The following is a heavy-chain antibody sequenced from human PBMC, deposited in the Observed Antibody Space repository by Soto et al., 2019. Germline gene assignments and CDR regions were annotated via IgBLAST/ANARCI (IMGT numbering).Heavy chain of an antibody. D-gene: IGHD2-2*01. J-gene: IGHJ6*02. CDR3: ASRSNPYYYYGMDV. CDR1: GFTFSSYG. V-gene: IGHV3-33*01. Sequence: QVQLVESGGGVVQPGRSLRLSCAASGFTFSSYGMQWVRQAPGKGLEWVAVIWYDGSNKYYADSVKGRFTISRDNSKNTLYLQMNSLRAEDTAVYYCASRSNPYYYYGMDVWGQGTTVTVSS. CDR2: IWYDGSNK.